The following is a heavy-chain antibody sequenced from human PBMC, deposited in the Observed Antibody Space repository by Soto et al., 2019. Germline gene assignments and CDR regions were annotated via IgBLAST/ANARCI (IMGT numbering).Heavy chain of an antibody. J-gene: IGHJ6*02. V-gene: IGHV3-66*01. Sequence: EVQLVESGGGLVQPGGSLRLSCAASGFTVSSNYMSWVRQAPGKGLEWVSVIYSGSSTYYADSVKGRFTISRDNSKNTLYLQMNSLRAEDTAVYYCARDRNTLYGMDVWGQGTTVTVSS. D-gene: IGHD2-2*02. CDR1: GFTVSSNY. CDR2: IYSGSST. CDR3: ARDRNTLYGMDV.